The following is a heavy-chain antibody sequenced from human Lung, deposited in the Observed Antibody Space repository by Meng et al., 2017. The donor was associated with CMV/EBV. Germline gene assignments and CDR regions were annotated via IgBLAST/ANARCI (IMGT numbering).Heavy chain of an antibody. CDR2: IYYSGST. Sequence: QGRLTGSGPGLFKPSQPLSLTCTFSGGSISSGDYYWSWIRQPPGKGLEWIGYIYYSGSTYYNPSLKSRVTISVDTSKNQFSLKLSSVTAADTAVYYCARGYYDSSGYGYWYFDLWGRGTLVTVSS. J-gene: IGHJ2*01. CDR3: ARGYYDSSGYGYWYFDL. V-gene: IGHV4-30-4*01. D-gene: IGHD3-22*01. CDR1: GGSISSGDYY.